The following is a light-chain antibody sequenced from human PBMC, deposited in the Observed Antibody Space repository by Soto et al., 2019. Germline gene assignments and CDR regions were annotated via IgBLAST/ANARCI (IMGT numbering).Light chain of an antibody. V-gene: IGKV1-17*03. Sequence: DIQMTQSPSVMSASVGDRVTITCRASQGISNYLVWFQQKPGKVPKRLIYAASSLESGVPSRFSGSGSGRELTLSASSLQPEDFATYFCLQHDNFHRTVGQGTKVDIK. CDR3: LQHDNFHRT. CDR2: AAS. CDR1: QGISNY. J-gene: IGKJ1*01.